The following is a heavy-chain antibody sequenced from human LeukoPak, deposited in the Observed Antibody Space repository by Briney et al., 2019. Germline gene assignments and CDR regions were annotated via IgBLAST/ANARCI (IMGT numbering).Heavy chain of an antibody. CDR3: ARMYSSSWRPLGPFDY. Sequence: GSLRLSCAASGFTFSSYSMNWIRQPPGKGLEWIGSIYYSGSTYYNPSLKSRVTISVDTSKNQFSLKLSSVTAADTAVYYCARMYSSSWRPLGPFDYWGQGTLVTVSS. CDR1: GFTFSSYS. V-gene: IGHV4-39*01. J-gene: IGHJ4*02. CDR2: IYYSGST. D-gene: IGHD6-13*01.